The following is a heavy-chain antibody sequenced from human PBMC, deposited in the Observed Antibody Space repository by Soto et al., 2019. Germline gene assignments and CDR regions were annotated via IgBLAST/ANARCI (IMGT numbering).Heavy chain of an antibody. Sequence: GSLRLSCAASGFTFSSYAMSWVRQAPGKGLEWVSAISGSGGSTYYADSVKGRFTISRDNSKNTLYLQMNSLRAEDTAVYYCAKDLVAAAGTRYYYGMDVWGQGTTVTAP. CDR1: GFTFSSYA. D-gene: IGHD6-13*01. CDR3: AKDLVAAAGTRYYYGMDV. V-gene: IGHV3-23*01. J-gene: IGHJ6*02. CDR2: ISGSGGST.